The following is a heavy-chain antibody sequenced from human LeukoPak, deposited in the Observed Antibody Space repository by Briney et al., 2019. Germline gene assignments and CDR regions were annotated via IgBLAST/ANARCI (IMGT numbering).Heavy chain of an antibody. J-gene: IGHJ6*03. CDR1: GGTFSSYA. V-gene: IGHV1-69*05. CDR2: IIPIFGTA. D-gene: IGHD6-6*01. CDR3: ARVKAYSSSLYYYYYMDV. Sequence: ASVKVSYKASGGTFSSYAISWVRQAPGQGLEWMGGIIPIFGTANYAQKFQGRVTITTDESTSTAYMELSSLRSEDTAVYYCARVKAYSSSLYYYYYMDVWGKGTTVTVSS.